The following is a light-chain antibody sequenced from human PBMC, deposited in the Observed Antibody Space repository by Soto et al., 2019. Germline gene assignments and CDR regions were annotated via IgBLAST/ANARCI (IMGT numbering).Light chain of an antibody. Sequence: QSALTQPPSASGTPGQRVTISCSGSSSNIGSKTVNWYKQFPGTAPKLLIYSNNQRPSGVPDRFSGSKSGTSASLAISGLQSEDEADYYCATWDDSLNGVVFGGGTKLTVL. CDR3: ATWDDSLNGVV. CDR2: SNN. CDR1: SSNIGSKT. V-gene: IGLV1-44*01. J-gene: IGLJ2*01.